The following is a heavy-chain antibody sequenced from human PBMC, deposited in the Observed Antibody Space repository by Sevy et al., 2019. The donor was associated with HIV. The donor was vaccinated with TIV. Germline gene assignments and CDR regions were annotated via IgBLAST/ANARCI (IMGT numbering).Heavy chain of an antibody. J-gene: IGHJ4*02. D-gene: IGHD3-22*01. Sequence: GGSLRLSCAASGFTFSSYEMNWVRQAPGKGLEWVSYISSSGSTIYYADSVKGRFTISRDNAKNSLYLQMNSLRAEDTAVYYCARGSYYYDSSGPESLDYWGQRTLVTVSS. V-gene: IGHV3-48*03. CDR2: ISSSGSTI. CDR3: ARGSYYYDSSGPESLDY. CDR1: GFTFSSYE.